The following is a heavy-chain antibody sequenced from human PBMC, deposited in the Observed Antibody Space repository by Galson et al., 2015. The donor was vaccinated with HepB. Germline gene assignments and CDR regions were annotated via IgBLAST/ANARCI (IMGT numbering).Heavy chain of an antibody. CDR1: GFTLSSYW. J-gene: IGHJ6*02. CDR3: AARLLHSGGMDV. V-gene: IGHV3-74*01. D-gene: IGHD3-10*01. CDR2: INSDGSST. Sequence: SLRLPCAASGFTLSSYWMHWVRQAPGKGLVWVSRINSDGSSTSYADSVKGRFTISRANAKTTLYLQMNSLRAEDTAVYYCAARLLHSGGMDVWGQGTTVTVSS.